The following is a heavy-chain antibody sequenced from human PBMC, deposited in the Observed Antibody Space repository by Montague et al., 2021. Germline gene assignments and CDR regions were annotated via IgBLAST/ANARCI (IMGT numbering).Heavy chain of an antibody. CDR2: IDSSSSYI. CDR3: ARYEVASSRSSIDY. J-gene: IGHJ4*02. CDR1: GFTFSYYS. D-gene: IGHD6-6*01. Sequence: SLRLSCAASGFTFSYYSMLWVRQAPGQGLQWVSSIDSSSSYIFYVDSLKVRFTISRDNAKNSLSLQISSLRADDTGVYYCARYEVASSRSSIDYWGRGTLVTVSS. V-gene: IGHV3-21*04.